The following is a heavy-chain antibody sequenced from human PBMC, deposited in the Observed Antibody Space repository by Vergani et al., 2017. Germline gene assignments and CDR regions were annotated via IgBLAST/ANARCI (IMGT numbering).Heavy chain of an antibody. CDR2: ISWDGGST. J-gene: IGHJ4*02. Sequence: VQLVESGGGVVQPGRSLRLSCAASGFTFDDYTMHWVRQAPGKGLEWVSLISWDGGSTYYADSVKGRFTISRDNSKNSLYLQMNSLRTEDTALYYCAKGNFDWALDYWGQGTLVTVSS. D-gene: IGHD3-9*01. V-gene: IGHV3-43*01. CDR3: AKGNFDWALDY. CDR1: GFTFDDYT.